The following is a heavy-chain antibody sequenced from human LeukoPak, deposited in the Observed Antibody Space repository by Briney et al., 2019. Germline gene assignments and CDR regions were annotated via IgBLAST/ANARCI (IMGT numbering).Heavy chain of an antibody. V-gene: IGHV3-23*01. D-gene: IGHD6-19*01. J-gene: IGHJ4*02. Sequence: GGSLRLSCAASGFTFSNYAMTWVRQAPGKGLEWVSGISDNGDSTYYADSVKGRFTISRDNSKNTLYLQMNSLRAEDTAVYYCAKRDSSGSYYFDRWGQGTLVTVSS. CDR1: GFTFSNYA. CDR2: ISDNGDST. CDR3: AKRDSSGSYYFDR.